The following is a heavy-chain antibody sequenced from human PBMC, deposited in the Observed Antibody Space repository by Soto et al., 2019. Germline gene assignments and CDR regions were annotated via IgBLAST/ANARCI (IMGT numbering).Heavy chain of an antibody. D-gene: IGHD6-19*01. CDR3: ARSKIDYSSGWYFTH. CDR1: GDSVSSNSAA. Sequence: SQTLSLTCAISGDSVSSNSAAWNWIRQSPSRGLEWLGRINYRSRWYNDYAMSVKSRIMINPETSKNQFSLQLTSVTPEDTAVYYCARSKIDYSSGWYFTHWGQGTLVTV. J-gene: IGHJ1*01. CDR2: INYRSRWYN. V-gene: IGHV6-1*01.